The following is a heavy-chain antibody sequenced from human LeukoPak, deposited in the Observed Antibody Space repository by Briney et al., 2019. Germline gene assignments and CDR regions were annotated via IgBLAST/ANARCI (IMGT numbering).Heavy chain of an antibody. D-gene: IGHD5/OR15-5a*01. CDR1: GFTFTNYW. Sequence: GGSLRLSCAASGFTFTNYWMSWVRQAPGKGLEWVANIKQDGREIYYVDSVKGRFTISRDNAKISLYLQMNSLRAEDTAVYYCARGVVWRDAFDIWGQGTMVTVSS. CDR3: ARGVVWRDAFDI. CDR2: IKQDGREI. V-gene: IGHV3-7*01. J-gene: IGHJ3*02.